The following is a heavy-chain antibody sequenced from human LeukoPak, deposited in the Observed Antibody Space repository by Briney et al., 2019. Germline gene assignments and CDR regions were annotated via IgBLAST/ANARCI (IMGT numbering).Heavy chain of an antibody. D-gene: IGHD3-9*01. Sequence: GGSLRLSCAASGFTFSSYAMSWVRQAPGKGLEWVSAISGSGGSTYYADSVKGRFTISRDNSKNTLYLQMNSLRAEDTSVYYCARDSYDILTGYLYYFDYWGQGTLVTVSS. V-gene: IGHV3-23*01. CDR2: ISGSGGST. CDR1: GFTFSSYA. J-gene: IGHJ4*02. CDR3: ARDSYDILTGYLYYFDY.